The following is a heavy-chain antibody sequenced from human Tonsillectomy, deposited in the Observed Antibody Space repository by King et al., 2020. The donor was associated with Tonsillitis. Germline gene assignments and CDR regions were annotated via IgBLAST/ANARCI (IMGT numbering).Heavy chain of an antibody. D-gene: IGHD4-17*01. CDR1: GDSLTSGGYF. J-gene: IGHJ4*02. Sequence: VQLQESGPGLVRPSQTLSLICSVSGDSLTSGGYFWSWIRQHPDKGLEWIGFFYPSVPTYPTPSRRGRLFMSVDTSKNPFSLRLTSVPAADTAVYYCARNRDYGDYVDFWGQGTLVAVSS. CDR3: ARNRDYGDYVDF. CDR2: FYPSVPT. V-gene: IGHV4-31*03.